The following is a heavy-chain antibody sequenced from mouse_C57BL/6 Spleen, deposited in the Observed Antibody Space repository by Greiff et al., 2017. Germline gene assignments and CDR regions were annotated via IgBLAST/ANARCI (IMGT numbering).Heavy chain of an antibody. Sequence: QVQLQQPGAELVMPGASVKLSCKASGYTFTSYWMHWVKQRPGQGLEWIGEIDPSDSYTNYNQKFKGKSTLTVDKSSSTAYMQLRSLTSEDSAVYYCARYYFDYWGQGTTLTVSS. CDR2: IDPSDSYT. CDR3: ARYYFDY. CDR1: GYTFTSYW. J-gene: IGHJ2*01. V-gene: IGHV1-69*01.